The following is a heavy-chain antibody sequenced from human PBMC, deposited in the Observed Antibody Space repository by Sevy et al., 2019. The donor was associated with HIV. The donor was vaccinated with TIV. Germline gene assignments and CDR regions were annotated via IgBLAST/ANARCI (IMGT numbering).Heavy chain of an antibody. CDR2: ISGSGGST. CDR1: GFTFSSYA. CDR3: ASVDTAMVRFDY. J-gene: IGHJ4*02. D-gene: IGHD5-18*01. Sequence: GGSLSLSCAASGFTFSSYAMSWVRQAPGKGLEWVSAISGSGGSTYYADSVKGRFTISRDNSKNTLYLQMNSLRAEDTAVYYCASVDTAMVRFDYWGQGTLVTVSS. V-gene: IGHV3-23*01.